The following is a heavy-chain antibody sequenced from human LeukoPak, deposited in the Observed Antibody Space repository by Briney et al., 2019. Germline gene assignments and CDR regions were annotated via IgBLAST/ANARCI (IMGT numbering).Heavy chain of an antibody. J-gene: IGHJ4*02. CDR1: GFTFDDYT. D-gene: IGHD4-17*01. V-gene: IGHV3-43*01. CDR3: AKDINKGDYGDYVDY. Sequence: PGGSLRLSCAASGFTFDDYTMHWVRQAPGKGLEWVSLISWDGGSTYYADSVKGRFTISRDNSKNSLYLQMNSLRTEDTALYYCAKDINKGDYGDYVDYWGQGTLVTVSS. CDR2: ISWDGGST.